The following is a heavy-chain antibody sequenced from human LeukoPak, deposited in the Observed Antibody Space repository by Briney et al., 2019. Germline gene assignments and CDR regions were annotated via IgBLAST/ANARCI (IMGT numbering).Heavy chain of an antibody. CDR2: INPNSGGT. CDR1: GYTFTGYY. V-gene: IGHV1-2*06. CDR3: ARDLEGLVVPAPGGWFDP. Sequence: ASVKVSCKASGYTFTGYYMHWVRQAPGQGLVWMGRINPNSGGTNYAQKFQGRVTMTRDTSISTAYMELSRLRSDDTAVYYCARDLEGLVVPAPGGWFDPWGQGTLVTVSS. J-gene: IGHJ5*02. D-gene: IGHD2-2*01.